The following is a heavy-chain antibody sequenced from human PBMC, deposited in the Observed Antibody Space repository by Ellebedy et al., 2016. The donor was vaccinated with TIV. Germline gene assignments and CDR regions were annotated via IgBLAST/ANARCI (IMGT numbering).Heavy chain of an antibody. CDR2: ISYNGGKI. CDR3: AKGFHCSSAKCYVSDYYYMDV. Sequence: GGSLRLSXEASGFTFDDYAMHWVWQAPGKGLEWVSGISYNGGKIDYAASVQGRFTISRDNAKKSLYLQMDSLRLEDTAFYFCAKGFHCSSAKCYVSDYYYMDVWGKGTTVTVS. J-gene: IGHJ6*03. V-gene: IGHV3-9*01. D-gene: IGHD2-2*01. CDR1: GFTFDDYA.